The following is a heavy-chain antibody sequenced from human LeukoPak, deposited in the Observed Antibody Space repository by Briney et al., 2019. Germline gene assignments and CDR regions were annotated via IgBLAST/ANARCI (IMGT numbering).Heavy chain of an antibody. CDR3: ARGIRDGYNARTYYYYYYMDV. D-gene: IGHD5-24*01. CDR2: INHSGST. Sequence: PSETLSLTCAVYGGSFSGYYWSWIRQPPGKGLEWIGEINHSGSTNYNPSLKNRVTISVDTSKNQFSLKLSSVTAADTAVYYCARGIRDGYNARTYYYYYYMDVWGKGTTVTVSS. J-gene: IGHJ6*03. V-gene: IGHV4-34*01. CDR1: GGSFSGYY.